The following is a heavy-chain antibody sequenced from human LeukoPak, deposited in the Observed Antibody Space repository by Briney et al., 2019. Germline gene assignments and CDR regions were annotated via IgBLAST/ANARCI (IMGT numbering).Heavy chain of an antibody. CDR2: IKQDGSKK. J-gene: IGHJ4*02. V-gene: IGHV3-7*04. Sequence: RGSLRLSCVASGFPFSSYWMTWVRQAPGKGLEWVANIKQDGSKKSYVDSVKGRFTISRDNAKNSLYLQMNSLRAEDTAIYYCTRVGYIDEGIDYWGQGTLATVSS. CDR1: GFPFSSYW. D-gene: IGHD5-24*01. CDR3: TRVGYIDEGIDY.